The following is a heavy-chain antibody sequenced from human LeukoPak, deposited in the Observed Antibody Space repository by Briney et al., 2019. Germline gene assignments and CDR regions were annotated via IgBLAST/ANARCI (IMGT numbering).Heavy chain of an antibody. CDR2: IYYSGST. CDR1: GDSISSYY. J-gene: IGHJ4*02. Sequence: SETLSLTCTVSGDSISSYYWSWIRQPPGKGLEWIGYIYYSGSTNYNPSLKSRVTISVDTSKNQFSLKLSSVTAADTAVYYCARKRGAYYDSSGPTNYYFDYWGQGTLVTVSS. D-gene: IGHD3-22*01. CDR3: ARKRGAYYDSSGPTNYYFDY. V-gene: IGHV4-59*12.